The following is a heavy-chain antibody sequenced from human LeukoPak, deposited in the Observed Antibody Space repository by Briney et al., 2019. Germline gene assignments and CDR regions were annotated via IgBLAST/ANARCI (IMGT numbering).Heavy chain of an antibody. Sequence: SETLSLTCTVSGGSISSYYWSWIRRPPGKGLEWIGYIYYSGSTNYNPSLKSRVTISVDTSKNQFSLKLSSVTAADTAVYYCARGAAAGSYYGMDVWGQGTTVTVSS. CDR1: GGSISSYY. CDR3: ARGAAAGSYYGMDV. V-gene: IGHV4-59*01. J-gene: IGHJ6*02. D-gene: IGHD6-13*01. CDR2: IYYSGST.